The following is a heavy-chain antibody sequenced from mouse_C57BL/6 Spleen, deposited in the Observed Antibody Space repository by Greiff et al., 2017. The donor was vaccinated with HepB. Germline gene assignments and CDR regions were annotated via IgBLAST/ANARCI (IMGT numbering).Heavy chain of an antibody. CDR1: GYTFTSYW. CDR2: IDPNSGGT. V-gene: IGHV1-72*01. D-gene: IGHD1-1*01. J-gene: IGHJ4*01. Sequence: QVQLKQPGAELVKPGASVKLSCKASGYTFTSYWMHWVKQRPGRGLEWIGRIDPNSGGTKYNEKFKSKATLTVDKPSSTAYMQLSSLTSEDSAVYYCARNSFTTVVSPYAMDYWGQGTSVTVSS. CDR3: ARNSFTTVVSPYAMDY.